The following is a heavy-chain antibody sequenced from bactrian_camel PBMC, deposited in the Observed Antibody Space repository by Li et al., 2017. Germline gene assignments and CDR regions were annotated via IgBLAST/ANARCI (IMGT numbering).Heavy chain of an antibody. Sequence: VQLVESGGGSVEPGGSLTLSCTPLGFIFSSHSVAWFRQAPGQKREGVAAIGRDGRTTYGDSQRGRSTISQDSARNTVYLQMNNLQPDDTATYYCAEGRGSRGEHCYSLNYWGQGTQVTVS. CDR1: GFIFSSHS. CDR3: AEGRGSRGEHCYSLNY. CDR2: IGRDGRT. V-gene: IGHV3S67*01. D-gene: IGHD6*01. J-gene: IGHJ4*01.